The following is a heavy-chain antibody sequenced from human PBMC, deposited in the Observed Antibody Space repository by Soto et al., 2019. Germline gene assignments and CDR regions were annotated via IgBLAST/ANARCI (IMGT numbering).Heavy chain of an antibody. D-gene: IGHD3-16*01. V-gene: IGHV1-8*01. CDR3: ARMATFGSLNWFDP. J-gene: IGHJ5*02. CDR2: MNPGSGDT. Sequence: ASVKVSCKASGYSFTNNDVSWVRQATGQGLEWMGWMNPGSGDTGYAQKFQGRVTMTRDISTATAYMELSSLRSDDTATYYCARMATFGSLNWFDPWGQGTLVTSPQ. CDR1: GYSFTNND.